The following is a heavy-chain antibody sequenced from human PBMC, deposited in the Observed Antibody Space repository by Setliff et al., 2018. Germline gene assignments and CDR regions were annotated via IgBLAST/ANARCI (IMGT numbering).Heavy chain of an antibody. D-gene: IGHD6-19*01. CDR3: ARVTVAGTDY. CDR2: IIDSGST. CDR1: GGSFRGYY. J-gene: IGHJ4*02. V-gene: IGHV4-34*12. Sequence: SETLSLTCAVYGGSFRGYYWSWIRQPPGKRLEWIGEIIDSGSTNYNPSLKSRFTISMDTPKNQFSLKLSSVTAADTAVYYCARVTVAGTDYWGQGTLVTVSS.